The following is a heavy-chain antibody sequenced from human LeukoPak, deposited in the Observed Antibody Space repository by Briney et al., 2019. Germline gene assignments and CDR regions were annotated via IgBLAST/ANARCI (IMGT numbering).Heavy chain of an antibody. CDR1: GLTLSNAW. Sequence: GGSLRLSCAASGLTLSNAWMSWVRQAAGKGLEWVGRIKSTTDGGTTDYAAPVKGRFTISRDDSKNTRYLQMNSLKTEHTAVYYCTTDDEYWGQGTLVTVSS. J-gene: IGHJ4*02. CDR2: IKSTTDGGTT. V-gene: IGHV3-15*01. CDR3: TTDDEY.